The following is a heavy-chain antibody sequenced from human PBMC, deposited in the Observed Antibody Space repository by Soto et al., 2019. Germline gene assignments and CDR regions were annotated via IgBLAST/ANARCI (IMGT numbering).Heavy chain of an antibody. CDR3: VQQLIH. D-gene: IGHD6-13*01. Sequence: ASVKVSCKAFGYTFTGYYIHWVRQAPGQGLEWMGWINPNSGGTNYAQKFQGWLTMTRDTSITTAYMELSRLKSADTAVYYCVQQLIHWGQGTLVTVSS. J-gene: IGHJ1*01. CDR1: GYTFTGYY. V-gene: IGHV1-2*04. CDR2: INPNSGGT.